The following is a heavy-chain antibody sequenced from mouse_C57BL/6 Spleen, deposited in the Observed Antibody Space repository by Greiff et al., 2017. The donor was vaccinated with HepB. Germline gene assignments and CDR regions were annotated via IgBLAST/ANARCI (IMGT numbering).Heavy chain of an antibody. Sequence: VQLQESGAELVKPGASVKISCKASGYAFSSYWMNWVKQRPGKGLEWIGQIYPGDGDTNYNGKFKGKATLTADKSSSTAYMQLSSLTSEDSAVYFCARGGYGSSYCYFDYWGQGTTLTVSS. D-gene: IGHD1-1*01. V-gene: IGHV1-80*01. CDR1: GYAFSSYW. CDR2: IYPGDGDT. CDR3: ARGGYGSSYCYFDY. J-gene: IGHJ2*01.